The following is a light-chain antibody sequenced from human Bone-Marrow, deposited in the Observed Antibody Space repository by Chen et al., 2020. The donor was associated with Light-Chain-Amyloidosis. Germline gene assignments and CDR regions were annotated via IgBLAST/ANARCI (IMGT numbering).Light chain of an antibody. J-gene: IGLJ3*02. CDR2: EDS. Sequence: SYVLTQPSSVSVAPGQKATIACGGNNIGSTSVHWYQQTPGQAPLLVVYEDSDRPSGIPERLSGANSGNTATLTISRVEAGDEADYYCQVWDRSSDRPVFGGGTKLTVL. CDR1: NIGSTS. V-gene: IGLV3-21*02. CDR3: QVWDRSSDRPV.